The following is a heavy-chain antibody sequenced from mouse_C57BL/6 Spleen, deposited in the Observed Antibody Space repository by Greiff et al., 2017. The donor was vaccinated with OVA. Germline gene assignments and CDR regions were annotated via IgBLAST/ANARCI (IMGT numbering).Heavy chain of an antibody. Sequence: VQLQQSGPGLVKPSQSLSLTCSVTGYSITSGYYWNWIRQFPGNKLEWMGYISYDGSNNYNPSLKNRISITRDTSKNQFFLKLNSVTTEDTATYYCARVATTVVWGQGTLVTVSA. V-gene: IGHV3-6*01. CDR3: ARVATTVV. D-gene: IGHD1-1*01. CDR1: GYSITSGYY. CDR2: ISYDGSN. J-gene: IGHJ3*02.